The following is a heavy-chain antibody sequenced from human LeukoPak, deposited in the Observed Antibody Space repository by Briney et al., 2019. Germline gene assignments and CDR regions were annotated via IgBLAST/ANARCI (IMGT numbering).Heavy chain of an antibody. V-gene: IGHV3-7*01. CDR2: IKQDGSEK. J-gene: IGHJ4*02. Sequence: LGGSWRLPCAPPGFPFTSFWWSWARQAPGKGLEWVANIKQDGSEKYYVDSVKGRFTISRDNAKNSLYLQMNSLRAEDTAVYYCASLDYWGQGTLVTVSS. CDR3: ASLDY. CDR1: GFPFTSFW.